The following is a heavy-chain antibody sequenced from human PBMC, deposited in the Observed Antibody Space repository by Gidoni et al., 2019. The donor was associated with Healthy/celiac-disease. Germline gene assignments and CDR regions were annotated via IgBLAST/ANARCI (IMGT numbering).Heavy chain of an antibody. CDR3: TSAYLGWFGGVIGKRGVPTTSFDY. Sequence: EVQLVESGGGLVKPGRSLRLSCTASGFTFGDYAMSWFRQAPGKGLEWVGFIRSKAYGGTTEYAASVKGRFTISRDDSKSIAYLQMNSLKTEDTAVYYCTSAYLGWFGGVIGKRGVPTTSFDYWGQGTLVTVSS. CDR2: IRSKAYGGTT. J-gene: IGHJ4*02. V-gene: IGHV3-49*05. CDR1: GFTFGDYA. D-gene: IGHD3-16*02.